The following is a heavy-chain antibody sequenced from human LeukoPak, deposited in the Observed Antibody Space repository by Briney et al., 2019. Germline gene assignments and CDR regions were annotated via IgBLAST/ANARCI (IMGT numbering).Heavy chain of an antibody. CDR2: IYYSGST. CDR3: ARGRSYYYGSGFDY. CDR1: GGSVSSYF. D-gene: IGHD3-10*01. Sequence: SETLSLTCTVSGGSVSSYFWSWIRQPPGKGLEWIGYIYYSGSTNYNPSLKSRVTISLDTSKNQFSLNLSSVTAADTAVYYCARGRSYYYGSGFDYWGQGTLVTVSS. J-gene: IGHJ4*02. V-gene: IGHV4-59*02.